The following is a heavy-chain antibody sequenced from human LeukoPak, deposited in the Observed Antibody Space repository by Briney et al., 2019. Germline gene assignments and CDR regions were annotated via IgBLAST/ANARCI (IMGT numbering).Heavy chain of an antibody. V-gene: IGHV3-48*04. Sequence: GGSLRLSCAASGFTFSSYSMNWVRQAPGKGLEWVSHIGRGITYADSVKGRFTISRDNTKNSVYLQMNNLRAEDTAVYYCARDAPAGEKPEYFFDYWGQGTLVTVSS. CDR1: GFTFSSYS. J-gene: IGHJ4*02. CDR3: ARDAPAGEKPEYFFDY. CDR2: IGRGI.